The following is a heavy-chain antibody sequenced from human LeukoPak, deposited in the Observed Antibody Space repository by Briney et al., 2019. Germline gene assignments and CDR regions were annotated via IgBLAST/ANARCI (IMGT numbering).Heavy chain of an antibody. CDR3: AKVDYYGSGSYYNKLDY. Sequence: GGSLRLSCAASGFTFSSYGMSWVRQAPGKGLEWVSAIGGSGGSTYYADSVKGRFTISRDNSKNTLYLQMNSLRAEDTAVYYCAKVDYYGSGSYYNKLDYWGQGTLVTVSS. CDR1: GFTFSSYG. J-gene: IGHJ4*02. CDR2: IGGSGGST. V-gene: IGHV3-23*01. D-gene: IGHD3-10*01.